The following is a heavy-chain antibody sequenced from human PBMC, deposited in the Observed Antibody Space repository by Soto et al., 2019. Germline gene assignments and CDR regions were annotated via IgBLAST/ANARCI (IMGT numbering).Heavy chain of an antibody. CDR2: IWYDGSNK. D-gene: IGHD3-22*01. CDR1: GFTFSSYG. J-gene: IGHJ3*02. CDR3: ARDVGYYDEAFDI. Sequence: QVQLVESGGGVVQPGRSLRLSCAASGFTFSSYGMHWVRQAPGKGLEWVAVIWYDGSNKYYADSVKGRFTISRDNSKNTRELQMNSLRAEDTAVYYGARDVGYYDEAFDIWGQGTMVTVSS. V-gene: IGHV3-33*01.